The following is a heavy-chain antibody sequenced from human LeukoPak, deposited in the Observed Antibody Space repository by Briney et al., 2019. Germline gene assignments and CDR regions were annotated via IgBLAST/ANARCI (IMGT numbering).Heavy chain of an antibody. J-gene: IGHJ6*03. CDR3: ARQGSSGLWHYYYMDV. Sequence: SETLSLTCTVSGGSISNYCWTWIRQPPGKGLEWIGSIYYSGSTYYNPSLKSRVTISVDTSKNQFSLKLSSVTAADTAVYYCARQGSSGLWHYYYMDVWGKGTTVTVSS. CDR1: GGSISNYC. CDR2: IYYSGST. V-gene: IGHV4-39*01. D-gene: IGHD6-19*01.